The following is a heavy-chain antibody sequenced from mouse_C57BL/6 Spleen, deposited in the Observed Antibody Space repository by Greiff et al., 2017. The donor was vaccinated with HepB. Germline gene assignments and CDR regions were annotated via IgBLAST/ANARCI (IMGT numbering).Heavy chain of an antibody. CDR2: IDPSDSYT. V-gene: IGHV1-69*01. J-gene: IGHJ4*01. CDR1: GYTFTSYW. CDR3: AREGGLRRYDMDY. Sequence: QVQLQQPGAELVMPGASVKLSCKASGYTFTSYWMHWVKQRPGQGLEWIGEIDPSDSYTNYNQKFKGKSTLTVDKSSSTAYMQLSSLTSEDSAVYYCAREGGLRRYDMDYWGQGTSVTVSS. D-gene: IGHD1-1*01.